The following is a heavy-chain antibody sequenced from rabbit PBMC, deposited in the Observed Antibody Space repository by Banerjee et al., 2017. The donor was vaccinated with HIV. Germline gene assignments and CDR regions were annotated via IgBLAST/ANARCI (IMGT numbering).Heavy chain of an antibody. CDR2: INTSSGNT. V-gene: IGHV1S43*01. D-gene: IGHD6-1*01. CDR3: ARWGAGNGYATNAFNL. CDR1: GFSFSNGYV. Sequence: QQQLEESGGDLVKPGRSLTLTCTASGFSFSNGYVMCWVRQAPGKGLEWIACINTSSGNTYYATWVNGRFTITRSTSLNTVDLKLTSLTAADTATYFCARWGAGNGYATNAFNLWGQGTLVTVS. J-gene: IGHJ4*01.